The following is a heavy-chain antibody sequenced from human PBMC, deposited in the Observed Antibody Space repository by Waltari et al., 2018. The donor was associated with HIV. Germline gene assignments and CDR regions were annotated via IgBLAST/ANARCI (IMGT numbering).Heavy chain of an antibody. V-gene: IGHV5-51*01. Sequence: EVQLVQSGAEVKKPGESLKISCQGSGYSFTNYWIGWVRQMPGKGLEWMGIISPGDSDTRYSPSFQGQVTSSADKSISTAYLQWGSLKTSDTAIYYCATRGGNRNAFDIWGQGTLVTVSS. D-gene: IGHD1-26*01. CDR2: ISPGDSDT. CDR3: ATRGGNRNAFDI. CDR1: GYSFTNYW. J-gene: IGHJ3*02.